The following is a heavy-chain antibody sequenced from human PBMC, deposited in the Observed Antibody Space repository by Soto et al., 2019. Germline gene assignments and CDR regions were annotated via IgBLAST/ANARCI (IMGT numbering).Heavy chain of an antibody. J-gene: IGHJ4*02. CDR3: AKDRYGGSGGGLES. CDR1: GFPFAAAA. V-gene: IGHV3-23*01. Sequence: VQLLESGGGLVRRGESLRLSCVASGFPFAAAAMNWVRQAPGQGLEWVATITGRGISTYYADSVRGRFTISRDDSQNTLYLKMNSRRVEDTAVYYWAKDRYGGSGGGLESWGQGALVPVSS. D-gene: IGHD5-18*01. CDR2: ITGRGIST.